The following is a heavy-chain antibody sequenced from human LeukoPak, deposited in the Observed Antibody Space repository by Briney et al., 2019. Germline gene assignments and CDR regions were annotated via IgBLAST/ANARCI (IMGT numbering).Heavy chain of an antibody. CDR1: GFTFSSFG. Sequence: GGSLRLSCAASGFTFSSFGMHWVRQAPGKGLVWVSRINSDGSSTSYADSVKGRFTISRDNAKNTLYLQMNSLRAEDTAVYYCARGYGSGSYYSYWGQGTLVTVSS. J-gene: IGHJ4*02. D-gene: IGHD3-10*01. CDR2: INSDGSST. V-gene: IGHV3-74*01. CDR3: ARGYGSGSYYSY.